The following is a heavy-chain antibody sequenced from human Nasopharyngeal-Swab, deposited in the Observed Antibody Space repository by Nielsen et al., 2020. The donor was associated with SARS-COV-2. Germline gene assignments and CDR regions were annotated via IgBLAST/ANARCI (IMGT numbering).Heavy chain of an antibody. CDR2: ISYDGNIK. D-gene: IGHD3-16*01. Sequence: GGSLRLSCAASGFTFSNYGMHWVRQAPGKGREWVAVISYDGNIKSYADSVRGRFLISRDNSHNTLYLQMSRLRTEDRAVYYCAKAFGEDQLAEDAFDAWGQGTMVTVSS. V-gene: IGHV3-30*18. J-gene: IGHJ3*01. CDR3: AKAFGEDQLAEDAFDA. CDR1: GFTFSNYG.